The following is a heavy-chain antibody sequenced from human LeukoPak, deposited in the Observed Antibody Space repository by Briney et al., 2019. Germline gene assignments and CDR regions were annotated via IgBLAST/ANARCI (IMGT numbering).Heavy chain of an antibody. Sequence: PSQTLTLTCTVSGGSISSGGYYWSWIRQHPGKGLEWIGYIYYSGSTHYNPSLKSRVTISVDTSKNQFSLKLSSVTAADTAVYYCARQITMVRGVMLKGWFDPWGQGTLVTVSS. D-gene: IGHD3-10*01. CDR3: ARQITMVRGVMLKGWFDP. CDR1: GGSISSGGYY. J-gene: IGHJ5*02. V-gene: IGHV4-31*03. CDR2: IYYSGST.